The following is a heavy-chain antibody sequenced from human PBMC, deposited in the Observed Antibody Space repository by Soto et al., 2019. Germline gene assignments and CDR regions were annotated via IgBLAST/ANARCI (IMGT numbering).Heavy chain of an antibody. D-gene: IGHD3-22*01. CDR2: ISAYNGNT. V-gene: IGHV1-18*04. CDR3: ARVLEDYYDSSGYYAPRPKYDY. J-gene: IGHJ4*02. Sequence: GASVKVSCKASGDTFTSYYMHCARQAPGQGLEWMGWISAYNGNTNYAQKLQGRVTMTTDTSTSTAYMELRSLRSDDTAVYYCARVLEDYYDSSGYYAPRPKYDYWGQGTLVTVSS. CDR1: GDTFTSYY.